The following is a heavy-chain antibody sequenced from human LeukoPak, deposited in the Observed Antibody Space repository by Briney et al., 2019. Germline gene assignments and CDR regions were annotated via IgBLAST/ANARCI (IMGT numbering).Heavy chain of an antibody. CDR3: AKKGYAGQGTYSYYFDY. V-gene: IGHV3-23*01. CDR2: ISTSGAAT. J-gene: IGHJ4*02. CDR1: GFSFSSFS. Sequence: PGGSLRLSCAASGFSFSSFSMDWVRQAPGKGLEWVSTISTSGAATYYADSVKGRFTISRDNSRNTLFLQMNSLRADDTALYYCAKKGYAGQGTYSYYFDYWGQGTLVTVSS. D-gene: IGHD3-10*01.